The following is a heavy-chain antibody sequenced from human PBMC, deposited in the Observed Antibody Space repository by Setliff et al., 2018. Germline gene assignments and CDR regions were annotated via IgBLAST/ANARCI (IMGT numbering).Heavy chain of an antibody. J-gene: IGHJ5*01. Sequence: ASVKVSCKTSGYSFSDYVVNWVRQAPGQGLEWVGWISGYNGNAYYAQKLQDRVTLTTDTSTTTAYLELRSLRPDDTAVYYCATLVRFCTRTACQKLAGDESWGQGTLVNVSS. CDR2: ISGYNGNA. CDR1: GYSFSDYV. CDR3: ATLVRFCTRTACQKLAGDES. D-gene: IGHD2-8*01. V-gene: IGHV1-18*01.